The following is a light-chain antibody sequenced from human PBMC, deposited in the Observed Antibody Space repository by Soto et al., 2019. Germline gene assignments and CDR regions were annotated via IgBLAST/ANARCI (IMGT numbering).Light chain of an antibody. J-gene: IGKJ1*01. V-gene: IGKV1-5*01. CDR3: QQYNSYWT. CDR2: DAS. CDR1: QSINSL. Sequence: DIQMTQSPSTLSASVGDRVTVTCRASQSINSLLSWYQQKPGKAPKLLIYDASSLQSGVPSRFTGSGSGTEFTLTISSLQPDDFATYYCQQYNSYWTFGQGTKVDIK.